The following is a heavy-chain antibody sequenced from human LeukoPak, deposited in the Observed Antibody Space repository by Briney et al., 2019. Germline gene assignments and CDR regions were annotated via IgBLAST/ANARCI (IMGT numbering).Heavy chain of an antibody. CDR2: ISSSGSTI. Sequence: PGGSLRLSCAASGFTFSSYEMNWVRQAPGKGLEWVSYISSSGSTIYYADSVKGRFTISRDNVKNSLYLQMNSLRAEDTAVYYCARDDYDSSTPYYFDYWGQGILVTVSS. V-gene: IGHV3-48*03. J-gene: IGHJ4*02. D-gene: IGHD3-22*01. CDR3: ARDDYDSSTPYYFDY. CDR1: GFTFSSYE.